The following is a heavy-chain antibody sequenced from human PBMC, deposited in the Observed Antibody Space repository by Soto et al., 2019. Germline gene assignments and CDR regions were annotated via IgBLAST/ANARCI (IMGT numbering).Heavy chain of an antibody. Sequence: VQLQESGPGLVKPSQTLSLPCTVSGGSISRGGYYWSWIRQHPGQGLEWIGYLYYSGSTYYNPSLKSRVTISVDTSKNQFSLKRSSVTAADTAVYYCAREEVVPAAHYYNSWFDPWGQGTLVTVSS. V-gene: IGHV4-31*03. CDR3: AREEVVPAAHYYNSWFDP. CDR1: GGSISRGGYY. J-gene: IGHJ5*02. CDR2: LYYSGST. D-gene: IGHD2-2*01.